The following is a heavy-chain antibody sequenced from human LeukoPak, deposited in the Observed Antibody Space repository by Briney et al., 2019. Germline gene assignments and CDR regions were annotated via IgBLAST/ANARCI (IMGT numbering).Heavy chain of an antibody. V-gene: IGHV3-23*01. D-gene: IGHD3-3*01. CDR1: GFTFSSYA. CDR2: ISGSGDST. Sequence: QPGGSLRLSCAAPGFTFSSYAMSWVRQAPGRGLEWVLGISGSGDSTYYADSVKGRFTISRDNSKNTLYLQMNSLRAEDTAVYYCAKVPHDFWSGIRYFDYWGQGTLVTVSS. CDR3: AKVPHDFWSGIRYFDY. J-gene: IGHJ4*02.